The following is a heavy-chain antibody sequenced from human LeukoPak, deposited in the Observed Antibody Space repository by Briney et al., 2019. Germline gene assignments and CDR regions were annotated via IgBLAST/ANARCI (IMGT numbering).Heavy chain of an antibody. D-gene: IGHD6-6*01. Sequence: ASVKVSCKAPGYTFTSYGISWVRQAPGQGLEWMGWISAYNGNTNYAQKLQGRVTMTTDTSTSTAYMELRSLRSDDTAVYYCARGHNSIAARYYYYYYMDVWGKGTTVTVSS. CDR1: GYTFTSYG. CDR3: ARGHNSIAARYYYYYYMDV. J-gene: IGHJ6*03. V-gene: IGHV1-18*01. CDR2: ISAYNGNT.